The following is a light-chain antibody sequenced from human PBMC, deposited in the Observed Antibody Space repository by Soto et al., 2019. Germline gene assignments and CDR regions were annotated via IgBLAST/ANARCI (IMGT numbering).Light chain of an antibody. V-gene: IGLV2-14*01. CDR3: SSYTSSSTLVV. J-gene: IGLJ2*01. Sequence: QSALTQPASVSGSPGQSITISFTGTSSDVGGYNYVSWYQQHPGKAPKLMIYEVSNRTSGVSNRFSGSNSGNTASLTISGHQAEDEADYYCSSYTSSSTLVVFGGGTKITVL. CDR1: SSDVGGYNY. CDR2: EVS.